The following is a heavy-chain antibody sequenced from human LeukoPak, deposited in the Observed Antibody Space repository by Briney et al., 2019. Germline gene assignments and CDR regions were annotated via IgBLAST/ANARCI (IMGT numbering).Heavy chain of an antibody. CDR1: GFTFNNYG. Sequence: GGSLRLSCAASGFTFNNYGMHWVRQAPGKGLEWLAFIRYDGSNTYYADSVKGRFTVSRDDSKNTLYLQMNSLRGDDTAMYYCARSYRGAYSPWGQGTLVIVSS. J-gene: IGHJ5*02. V-gene: IGHV3-30*02. D-gene: IGHD1-26*01. CDR2: IRYDGSNT. CDR3: ARSYRGAYSP.